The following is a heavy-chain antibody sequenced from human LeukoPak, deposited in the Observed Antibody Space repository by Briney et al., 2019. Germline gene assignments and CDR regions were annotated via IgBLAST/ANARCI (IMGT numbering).Heavy chain of an antibody. J-gene: IGHJ4*02. Sequence: GGSLRLSCAASGFTFSSYNMNWVRQAPGKGLERVSSISSSSNYIYYADSVKGRFTISRDNAKNSLYLQMNSLRAEDTAVYYCARDGRTGSGWQYYFDYWGQGTLVTVSS. D-gene: IGHD6-19*01. CDR1: GFTFSSYN. CDR2: ISSSSNYI. CDR3: ARDGRTGSGWQYYFDY. V-gene: IGHV3-21*01.